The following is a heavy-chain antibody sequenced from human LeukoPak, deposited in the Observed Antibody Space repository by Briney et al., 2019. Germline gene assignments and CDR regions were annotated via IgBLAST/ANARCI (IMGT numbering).Heavy chain of an antibody. D-gene: IGHD3-3*01. J-gene: IGHJ5*02. CDR3: AREVFGVAYNWFDP. CDR1: GGSISSYY. V-gene: IGHV4-59*01. CDR2: IYYSGST. Sequence: SETLSLTCTVSGGSISSYYWSWIRQPPGTGLEWIGYIYYSGSTNYNPSLKSRVTISVDTSKNQFSLRLSSVTAADTAVYYCAREVFGVAYNWFDPWGQGTLVTVSS.